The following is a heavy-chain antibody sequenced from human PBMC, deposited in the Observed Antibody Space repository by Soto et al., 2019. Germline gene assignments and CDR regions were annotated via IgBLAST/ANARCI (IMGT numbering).Heavy chain of an antibody. V-gene: IGHV3-74*01. CDR2: VNSDESST. D-gene: IGHD2-21*02. Sequence: GGSLRLSCAASGFTFSSYWMHWVRQGPGKGLVWVSRVNSDESSTSYADSVKGRFTISRDNAKNTLYLQMSSLRVEDTALYYCVCFECGRAAVVTAMEANGYWGQGTLVTVSS. CDR1: GFTFSSYW. CDR3: VCFECGRAAVVTAMEANGY. J-gene: IGHJ4*02.